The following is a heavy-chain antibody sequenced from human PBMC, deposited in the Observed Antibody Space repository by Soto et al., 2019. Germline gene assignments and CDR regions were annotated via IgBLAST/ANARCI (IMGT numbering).Heavy chain of an antibody. CDR3: AREVNSSPARGPNWFDP. J-gene: IGHJ5*02. CDR2: TCHSGTT. CDR1: GDSINNSHW. D-gene: IGHD6-13*01. V-gene: IGHV4-4*02. Sequence: QVQLQESGPGLVQPSGTLSLTCAVSGDSINNSHWWSWVRQTPGKGLEGIGETCHSGTTNYNPSLKTRVTISIHKSKNQFSLKMNSVTAADTAVYYCAREVNSSPARGPNWFDPWGQGTLVTVSS.